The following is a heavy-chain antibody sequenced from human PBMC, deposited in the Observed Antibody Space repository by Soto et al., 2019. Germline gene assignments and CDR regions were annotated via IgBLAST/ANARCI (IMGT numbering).Heavy chain of an antibody. Sequence: ASVKVSCKASGYTFTDYYIHWVRQAPGQGLEWMGWINPNSGGTNYAQKFQDRVTMTRGTSISTVYMELSSLRSDDTAVYYCARGGSDWYREYFQHWGQGTLVTVSS. CDR1: GYTFTDYY. V-gene: IGHV1-2*02. J-gene: IGHJ1*01. CDR2: INPNSGGT. CDR3: ARGGSDWYREYFQH. D-gene: IGHD6-19*01.